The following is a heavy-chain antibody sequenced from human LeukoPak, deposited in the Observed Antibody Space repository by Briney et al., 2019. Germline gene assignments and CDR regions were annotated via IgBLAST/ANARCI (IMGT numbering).Heavy chain of an antibody. D-gene: IGHD6-13*01. Sequence: ASVKVSCKASGYTFTSYDINWVRQATGQGLEWMGWMNPNSGNTGYAQKFQGRVTKTRNTSISTAYMELSSLRSEDTAVYYCARERDLGYSSSWGYYYYYMDVWGKGTTVTVSS. CDR2: MNPNSGNT. CDR3: ARERDLGYSSSWGYYYYYMDV. V-gene: IGHV1-8*01. CDR1: GYTFTSYD. J-gene: IGHJ6*03.